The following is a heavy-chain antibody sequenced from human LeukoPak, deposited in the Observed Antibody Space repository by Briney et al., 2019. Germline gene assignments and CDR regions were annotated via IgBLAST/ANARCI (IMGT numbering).Heavy chain of an antibody. D-gene: IGHD3-22*01. V-gene: IGHV4-31*03. CDR1: GGSISSGGYY. Sequence: PSQTLSLTCTVSGGSISSGGYYWSWIRQHPGKGLEWIGYIYYSGSTYYNPFLKSRVTISVDTSKNQFSLKLSSVTAADTAVYYCARVDGGYYYDSSGYYFDYWGQGTLVTVSS. CDR2: IYYSGST. CDR3: ARVDGGYYYDSSGYYFDY. J-gene: IGHJ4*02.